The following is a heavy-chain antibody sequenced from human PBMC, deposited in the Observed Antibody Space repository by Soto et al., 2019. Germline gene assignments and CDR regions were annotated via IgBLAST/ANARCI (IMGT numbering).Heavy chain of an antibody. J-gene: IGHJ3*02. CDR1: CGYISSGAYY. CDR2: IYYSGST. CDR3: AKGGWRLFDI. V-gene: IGHV4-31*03. D-gene: IGHD3-3*01. Sequence: SETQSLTSTVSCGYISSGAYYRSCIRQPPGKGLEWIGSIYYSGSTYYNPSLKSRVTISVDTSKNQFSLKLRSVTAADTAVYYCAKGGWRLFDIWGQGTMVTVPS.